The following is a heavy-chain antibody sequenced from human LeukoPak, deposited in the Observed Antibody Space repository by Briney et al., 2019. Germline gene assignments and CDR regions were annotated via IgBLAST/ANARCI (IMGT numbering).Heavy chain of an antibody. J-gene: IGHJ4*02. CDR1: GGTCSSYA. CDR2: IIPIFGIA. CDR3: ARGPIQRGGYSGYDQNYYDSSGLDY. Sequence: SVKVSCKASGGTCSSYAISWVRQAPGQGLEWMGRIIPIFGIANYAQKFQGRVTITADKSTSTAYMELSSLRSEDTAVYYCARGPIQRGGYSGYDQNYYDSSGLDYWGQGTLVTVSS. V-gene: IGHV1-69*04. D-gene: IGHD3-22*01.